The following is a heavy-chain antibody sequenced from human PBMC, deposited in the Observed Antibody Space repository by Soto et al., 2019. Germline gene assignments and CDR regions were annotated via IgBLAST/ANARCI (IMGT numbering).Heavy chain of an antibody. Sequence: SETLSLTCAVSGGSISGNNWWSWVRQPPGKGLEWIGEIYHSGSTNYNPSLKSRVTISVDKSKNQFSLELNSLTAADTAVYYCARAETFNLEWLFDCFDPWGQGTLVTVSS. CDR3: ARAETFNLEWLFDCFDP. V-gene: IGHV4-4*02. J-gene: IGHJ5*02. D-gene: IGHD3-3*01. CDR2: IYHSGST. CDR1: GGSISGNNW.